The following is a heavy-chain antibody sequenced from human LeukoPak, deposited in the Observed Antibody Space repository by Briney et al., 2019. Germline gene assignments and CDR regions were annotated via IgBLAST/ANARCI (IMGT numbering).Heavy chain of an antibody. D-gene: IGHD2-21*01. CDR1: GYTFTSYY. Sequence: ASVKVSCKASGYTFTSYYMHWVRQAPGQGLEWMGWINPNTGDTHYAQKFQGRVTLTRDTSITTVYMELSRLTSDDTAIFYWAVAPGDYWGQGTLVTVSS. V-gene: IGHV1-2*02. CDR2: INPNTGDT. CDR3: AVAPGDY. J-gene: IGHJ4*02.